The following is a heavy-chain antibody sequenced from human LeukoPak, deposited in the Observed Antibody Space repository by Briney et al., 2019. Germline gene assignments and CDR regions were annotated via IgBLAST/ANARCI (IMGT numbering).Heavy chain of an antibody. J-gene: IGHJ4*02. CDR3: AKYSREAYFDY. D-gene: IGHD2-21*01. CDR1: GFTFSSNG. Sequence: GGSLRLSCAASGFTFSSNGMNWVRQAPGKGLEWVSYISATGGTIYYADSVKGRFTISRDNSKNTLYLQMNSLRAEDTAVYYCAKYSREAYFDYWGQGTLVTVSS. V-gene: IGHV3-48*01. CDR2: ISATGGTI.